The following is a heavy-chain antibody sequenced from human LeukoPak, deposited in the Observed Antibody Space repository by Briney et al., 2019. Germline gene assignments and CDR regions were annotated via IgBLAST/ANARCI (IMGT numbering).Heavy chain of an antibody. CDR2: IIGSGGST. D-gene: IGHD3-10*01. J-gene: IGHJ3*02. CDR3: ARDSYWLGGTIGAFDI. CDR1: GFTFSTYA. V-gene: IGHV3-23*01. Sequence: GGSLRLSCAASGFTFSTYAMSWVCQAPGKGLEWVSAIIGSGGSTYYADSVKGRFTISRDNAKNTLYLQMDSLRAEGTAVYYCARDSYWLGGTIGAFDIWGQGTMVTVSS.